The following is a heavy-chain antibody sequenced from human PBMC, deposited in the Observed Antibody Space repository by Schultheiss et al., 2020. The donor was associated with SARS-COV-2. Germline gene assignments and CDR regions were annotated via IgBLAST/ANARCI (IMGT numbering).Heavy chain of an antibody. V-gene: IGHV4-59*12. CDR2: LSYSGIT. Sequence: SETLSLTCAVYGGSFSGYYWSWIRQPPGKGLEWIGSLSYSGITNYNPSLKSRVTTSVDTSKNQFSLKLSSVTAADTSLYYCARSFQLILPQASWFDPWGQGTLVTVSS. CDR3: ARSFQLILPQASWFDP. J-gene: IGHJ5*02. D-gene: IGHD3/OR15-3a*01. CDR1: GGSFSGYY.